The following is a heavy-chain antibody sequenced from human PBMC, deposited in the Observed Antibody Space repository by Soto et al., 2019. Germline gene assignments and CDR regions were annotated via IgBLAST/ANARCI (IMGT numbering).Heavy chain of an antibody. CDR2: TRSKAYGGTT. V-gene: IGHV3-49*03. CDR1: GFTFGDYA. CDR3: TRTHYDFWSGYYGPYFDY. Sequence: GGSLRLSCTASGFTFGDYAMSWFRQAPGKGLEWVGFTRSKAYGGTTEYAASVKGRFTISRDDSKSIAYLQMNSLKTEDTAVYYCTRTHYDFWSGYYGPYFDYWGQGTLVTVPQ. D-gene: IGHD3-3*01. J-gene: IGHJ4*02.